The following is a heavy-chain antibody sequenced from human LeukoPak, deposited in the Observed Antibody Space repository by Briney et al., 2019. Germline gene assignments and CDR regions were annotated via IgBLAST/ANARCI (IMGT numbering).Heavy chain of an antibody. J-gene: IGHJ6*02. V-gene: IGHV4-31*03. CDR1: GGSINSGGYY. CDR3: AREQYSSSEYGMDV. Sequence: SETLSLTCTVSGGSINSGGYYWSWIRQHPGKGLEWIGYIYYSGSTHYNPSLKSRVTMSVDTSKNQFSLKLSSVTAADTAVYYCAREQYSSSEYGMDVWGQGTTVTVSS. D-gene: IGHD6-6*01. CDR2: IYYSGST.